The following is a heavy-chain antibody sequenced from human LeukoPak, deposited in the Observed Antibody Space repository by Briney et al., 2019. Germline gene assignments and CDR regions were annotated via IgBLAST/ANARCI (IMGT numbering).Heavy chain of an antibody. CDR1: GFTFSSYE. CDR3: AKAQHYYGSGSHRIDY. CDR2: ISSSGSTI. Sequence: GGSLRLSCAASGFTFSSYEMNWVRQAPGKGLEWVSYISSSGSTIYYADSVKGRFTISRDNSKNTLYLQMNSLRAEDTAVYYCAKAQHYYGSGSHRIDYWGQGTLVTVSS. D-gene: IGHD3-10*01. J-gene: IGHJ4*02. V-gene: IGHV3-48*03.